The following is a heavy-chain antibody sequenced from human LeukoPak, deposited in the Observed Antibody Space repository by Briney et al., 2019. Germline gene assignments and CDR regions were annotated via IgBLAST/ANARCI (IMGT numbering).Heavy chain of an antibody. J-gene: IGHJ5*02. V-gene: IGHV5-51*01. CDR2: IYPGDSDT. CDR3: ARTIHGGLLWFGEDSNWFDP. Sequence: GESLKISCKGSGYSFTSYWIGWVRQMPGKGLEWMGFIYPGDSDTRYSPSFQGQVTISADKSISTAYLQWSSLKASDTAMYYCARTIHGGLLWFGEDSNWFDPWGQGTRVIVSS. CDR1: GYSFTSYW. D-gene: IGHD3-10*01.